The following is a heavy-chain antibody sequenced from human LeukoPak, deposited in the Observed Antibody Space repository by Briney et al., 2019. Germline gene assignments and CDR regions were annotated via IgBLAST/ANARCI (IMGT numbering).Heavy chain of an antibody. V-gene: IGHV3-23*01. CDR3: AKLVVVVQAAMGGRYFDY. CDR2: ISGSGGST. J-gene: IGHJ4*02. Sequence: PGGSLRLSCAASGFTFSSYAMSWVRQAPGKGLEWVSAISGSGGSTYYADSVKGRFTISRDNSKNTLYLQMNSLRAGDPAVYYCAKLVVVVQAAMGGRYFDYWGQGTRVTVPS. CDR1: GFTFSSYA. D-gene: IGHD2-2*01.